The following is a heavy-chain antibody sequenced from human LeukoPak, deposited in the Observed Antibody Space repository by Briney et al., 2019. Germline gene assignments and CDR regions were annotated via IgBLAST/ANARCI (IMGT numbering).Heavy chain of an antibody. Sequence: GASVKVPCKASGYTFTGYYMHWVRQAPGQGLEWMGWINPNSGGTNYAQKFQGRVTMTRDTSISTAYMELSRLRSDDTAVYYCARSSGSSSWYWFDPWGQGTLVTVSS. CDR2: INPNSGGT. CDR3: ARSSGSSSWYWFDP. CDR1: GYTFTGYY. J-gene: IGHJ5*02. D-gene: IGHD6-13*01. V-gene: IGHV1-2*02.